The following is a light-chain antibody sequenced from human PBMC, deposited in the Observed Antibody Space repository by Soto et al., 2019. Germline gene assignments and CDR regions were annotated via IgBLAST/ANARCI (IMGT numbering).Light chain of an antibody. CDR2: GNS. CDR3: QSYDSSLSGSEV. CDR1: SSNIGAGYD. Sequence: QSVLTQPRSVSGSPGQSVTISCTGSSSNIGAGYDVHWYQQLPGTAPKLLIYGNSNRPSGVPDRFSGSKSGTSASLAITGLQAEDEADYYCQSYDSSLSGSEVFGGGTKLTVL. J-gene: IGLJ3*02. V-gene: IGLV1-40*01.